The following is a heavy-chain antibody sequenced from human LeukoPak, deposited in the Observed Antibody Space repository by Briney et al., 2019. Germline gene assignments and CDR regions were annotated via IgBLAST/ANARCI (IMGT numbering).Heavy chain of an antibody. J-gene: IGHJ3*01. CDR3: ATGGNDAFAV. D-gene: IGHD3-16*01. V-gene: IGHV1-69-2*01. CDR1: GYTFSDFY. Sequence: GATVKISCKASGYTFSDFYMHWVRQAPGKGLEWMGRVDPEDGGTIYAETFQGRVTITADTSTDTAYMDLSSLRSEDTAVYFCATGGNDAFAVWGQGTMVTVSS. CDR2: VDPEDGGT.